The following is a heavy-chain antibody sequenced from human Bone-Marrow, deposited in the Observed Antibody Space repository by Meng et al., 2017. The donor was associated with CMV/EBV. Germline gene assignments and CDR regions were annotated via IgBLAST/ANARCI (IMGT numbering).Heavy chain of an antibody. D-gene: IGHD3-10*01. J-gene: IGHJ4*02. V-gene: IGHV3-20*03. Sequence: AFGFIFDDYGMSWVRQAPGKGLEWVSGINWNGDNKGYVDSVRGRLSISRDNAKNSLYLQMNSLRAEDTAVYYCARDRDGGSNYADYWGQGTLVTVSS. CDR2: INWNGDNK. CDR1: GFIFDDYG. CDR3: ARDRDGGSNYADY.